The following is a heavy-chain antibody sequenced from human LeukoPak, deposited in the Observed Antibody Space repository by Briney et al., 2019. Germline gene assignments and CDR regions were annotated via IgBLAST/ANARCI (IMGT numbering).Heavy chain of an antibody. D-gene: IGHD3-22*01. CDR1: GGSISISSYY. CDR3: ARVTIHYYKFGWFDP. CDR2: IYYSGRT. V-gene: IGHV4-39*07. J-gene: IGHJ5*02. Sequence: PSETLSLTCTVSGGSISISSYYWGWIRQPPGKGLEWIGNIYYSGRTSYNPSLKSRLTISIDVSKNKFSMMLSSVTAADTAVYYCARVTIHYYKFGWFDPWGQGTLVTVSS.